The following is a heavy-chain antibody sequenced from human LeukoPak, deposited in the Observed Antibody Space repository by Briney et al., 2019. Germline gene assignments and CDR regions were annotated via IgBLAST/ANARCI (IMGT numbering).Heavy chain of an antibody. CDR3: ARGGYCSSTRNYYYYYYGMDV. D-gene: IGHD2-2*03. CDR1: GYTFTGYY. V-gene: IGHV1-2*02. CDR2: INPNSGGT. J-gene: IGHJ6*02. Sequence: ASVKVSCKASGYTFTGYYMHWVRQAPGQGLEWMGWINPNSGGTNYAQKFQGRATMTRDTSISTAYMELSRLRSDDTAVYYCARGGYCSSTRNYYYYYYGMDVWGQGTTVTVSS.